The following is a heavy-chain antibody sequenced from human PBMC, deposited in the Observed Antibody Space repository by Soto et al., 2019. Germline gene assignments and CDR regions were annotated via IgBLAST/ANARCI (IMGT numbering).Heavy chain of an antibody. D-gene: IGHD2-21*01. Sequence: SETLSLTCAVSGYSISSSNWWGWIRQPPGKGLEWIGYIYYSGTTYYNPSLKSRVTMSVDTSKNQFSLKLTSVTAVDTAVFYFDRERGHRDGHDLWSRGSLVTVSS. CDR2: IYYSGTT. CDR3: DRERGHRDGHDL. V-gene: IGHV4-28*03. CDR1: GYSISSSNW. J-gene: IGHJ2*01.